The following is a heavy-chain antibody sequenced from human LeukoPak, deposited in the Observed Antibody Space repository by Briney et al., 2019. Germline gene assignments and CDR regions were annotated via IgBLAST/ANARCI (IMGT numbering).Heavy chain of an antibody. CDR2: IYHSGST. J-gene: IGHJ6*03. V-gene: IGHV4-4*02. CDR3: AVIYDFWSGYYNGVSYYYYYYYMDV. Sequence: SGTLSLTCAVSGGSISSSNWWSWVRQPPGKGLEWIGEIYHSGSTNYNPSLKSRVTISVDKSKNQFSLKLSSVTAADTAVYYCAVIYDFWSGYYNGVSYYYYYYYMDVWGKGTTVTVSS. D-gene: IGHD3-3*01. CDR1: GGSISSSNW.